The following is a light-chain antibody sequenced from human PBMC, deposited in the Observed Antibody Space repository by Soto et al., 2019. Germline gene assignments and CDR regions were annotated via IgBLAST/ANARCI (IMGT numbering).Light chain of an antibody. CDR3: QQYYSIPFT. J-gene: IGKJ5*01. V-gene: IGKV4-1*01. CDR2: GAS. CDR1: QSVLYNSNNKNH. Sequence: DFVMTQAPDSLAVSLGERATINCKSSQSVLYNSNNKNHLGWFQQKPGHPPKLLIYGASFRPSGVPDRFSGSGSRTDFTLTISSLQAEDVAVYYCQQYYSIPFTFGQGTRLEIK.